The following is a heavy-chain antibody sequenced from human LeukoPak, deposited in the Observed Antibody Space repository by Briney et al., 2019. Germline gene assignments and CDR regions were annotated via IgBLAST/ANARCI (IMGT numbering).Heavy chain of an antibody. CDR1: GGSISSSNW. J-gene: IGHJ1*01. Sequence: PSETLSLTCAVSGGSISSSNWWTWVRQPPGKGLEWIGEIYHSGTTNYNPSLKSRVTISVDKSKNQFSLKLSSVTAADTAVYYCARVSVGSSWYSEYFQYWGQGTLVTVSS. V-gene: IGHV4-4*02. CDR2: IYHSGTT. D-gene: IGHD6-13*01. CDR3: ARVSVGSSWYSEYFQY.